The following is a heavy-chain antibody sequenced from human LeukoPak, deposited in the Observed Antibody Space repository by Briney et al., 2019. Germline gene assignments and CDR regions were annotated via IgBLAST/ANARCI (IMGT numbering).Heavy chain of an antibody. J-gene: IGHJ6*03. V-gene: IGHV3-30*18. CDR2: ISYDGSNK. Sequence: GGSLRLSCAASGFTFSSHGSHWVRQAPGKGLEWVAVISYDGSNKYYADSVKGRFTISRDNSKNTLYLQMNSLRAEDTAVYYCAKDLIYYDSSGWSYYMDVWGKGTTVTVSS. CDR1: GFTFSSHG. CDR3: AKDLIYYDSSGWSYYMDV. D-gene: IGHD3-22*01.